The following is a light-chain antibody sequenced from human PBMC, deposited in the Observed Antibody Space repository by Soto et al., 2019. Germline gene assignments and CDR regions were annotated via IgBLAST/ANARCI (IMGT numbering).Light chain of an antibody. J-gene: IGKJ4*01. V-gene: IGKV1-39*01. CDR2: DVS. CDR3: QQGYSIHALT. CDR1: QTISTY. Sequence: DIHMTQSPSSLSASVGYIITISCRASQTISTYLHWYQHKPGRAPRLLISDVSTLQSGVPGRFRGSGSETEFTLTITYVKTEDFANYYCQQGYSIHALTFGGGTKVDIK.